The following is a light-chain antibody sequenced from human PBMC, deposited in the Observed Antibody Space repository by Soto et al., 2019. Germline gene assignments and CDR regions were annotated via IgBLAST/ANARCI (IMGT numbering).Light chain of an antibody. Sequence: VMTQSPATLSVSPGDRATLSCRASQSVDTNVAWYQQKPGQAPRLLVYGASTRATGIPARFTGFGSGTDFTLSTSGLQSDDFAVYYCQQYYNWPPYTFGQGTKLQI. CDR3: QQYYNWPPYT. J-gene: IGKJ2*01. V-gene: IGKV3-15*01. CDR2: GAS. CDR1: QSVDTN.